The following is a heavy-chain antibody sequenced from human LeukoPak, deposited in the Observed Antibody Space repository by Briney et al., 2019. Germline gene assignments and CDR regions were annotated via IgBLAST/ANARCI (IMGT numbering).Heavy chain of an antibody. J-gene: IGHJ4*02. CDR3: ARDYSSMYFDY. Sequence: SETLSLTCAVYGGSFSGYYWSWIRQPPGKGLEWIGEINHRRSTNYNPSLKSRVTMSVDTSKNQFSLNLSSVTAADTAVYYCARDYSSMYFDYWGQGTLVTVSS. D-gene: IGHD2-2*01. V-gene: IGHV4-34*01. CDR1: GGSFSGYY. CDR2: INHRRST.